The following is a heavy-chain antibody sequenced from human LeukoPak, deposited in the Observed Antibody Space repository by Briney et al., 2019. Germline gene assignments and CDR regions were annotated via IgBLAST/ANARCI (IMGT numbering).Heavy chain of an antibody. CDR2: INHSGST. CDR1: GGSSSGYY. CDR3: ARRMFGFKAVAVKGGLPGVRFDMDV. J-gene: IGHJ6*03. V-gene: IGHV4-34*01. Sequence: SETLSLTCAVHGGSSSGYYWSWIRQPPGKGLEWIGEINHSGSTNYNPSLKSRVTISVDTSKNQFSLKLSSVTAADTAVYYCARRMFGFKAVAVKGGLPGVRFDMDVWGKGTTVTVSS. D-gene: IGHD6-19*01.